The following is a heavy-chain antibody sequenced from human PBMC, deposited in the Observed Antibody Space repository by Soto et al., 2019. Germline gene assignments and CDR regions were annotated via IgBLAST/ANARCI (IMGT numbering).Heavy chain of an antibody. D-gene: IGHD3-3*01. V-gene: IGHV3-13*01. Sequence: GGSLRLSCAASGFTFSSYDMHWVRQATGKGLEWVSAIGTAGDTYYPGSVKGRFTISRENAKNSLYLQMNSLRAGDTAVYYCARGTSYYDFWSGYPDWGQGTLVTVSS. CDR1: GFTFSSYD. J-gene: IGHJ1*01. CDR2: IGTAGDT. CDR3: ARGTSYYDFWSGYPD.